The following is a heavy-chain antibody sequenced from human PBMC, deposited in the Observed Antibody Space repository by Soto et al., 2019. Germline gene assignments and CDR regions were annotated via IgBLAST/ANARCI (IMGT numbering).Heavy chain of an antibody. V-gene: IGHV4-61*01. Sequence: SETLSLTCTVSGGSVSSGSYYWSWIRQPPGKGLEWIGYIYYSGSTNYNPSLKSRVTISVDTSKNQFSLKLSSVTAADTAVYYCARVEVYFVDVWGQGTTVTVSS. D-gene: IGHD1-26*01. CDR1: GGSVSSGSYY. J-gene: IGHJ6*02. CDR3: ARVEVYFVDV. CDR2: IYYSGST.